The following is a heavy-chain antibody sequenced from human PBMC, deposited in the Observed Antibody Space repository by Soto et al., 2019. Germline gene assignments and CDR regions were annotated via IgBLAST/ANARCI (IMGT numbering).Heavy chain of an antibody. CDR3: AREKTPAYSGYEGSFGY. V-gene: IGHV3-21*01. J-gene: IGHJ4*02. CDR2: ISSSSSYI. D-gene: IGHD5-12*01. CDR1: GFTFSSYS. Sequence: LSCAASGFTFSSYSMNWVRQAPGKGLEWVSSISSSSSYIYYADSVKGRFTISRDNAKNSLYLQMNSLRAEDTAVYYCAREKTPAYSGYEGSFGYWGQGTLVTVSS.